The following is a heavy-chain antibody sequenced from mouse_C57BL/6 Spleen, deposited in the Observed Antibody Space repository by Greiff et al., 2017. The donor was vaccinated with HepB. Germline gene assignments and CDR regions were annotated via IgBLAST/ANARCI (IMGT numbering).Heavy chain of an antibody. CDR3: ARDGSSLAY. V-gene: IGHV5-4*01. Sequence: VQLKESGGGLVKPGGSLKLSCAASGFTFSSYAMSWVRQTPEKRLEWVATISDGGSYTYYPDNVKGRFTISRDNAKNNLYLQMSHLKSEDTAMYYCARDGSSLAYWGQGTLVTVSA. J-gene: IGHJ3*01. D-gene: IGHD1-1*01. CDR2: ISDGGSYT. CDR1: GFTFSSYA.